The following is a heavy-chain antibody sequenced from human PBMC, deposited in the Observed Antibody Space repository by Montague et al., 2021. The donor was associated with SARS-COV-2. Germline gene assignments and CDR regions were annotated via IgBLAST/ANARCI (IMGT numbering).Heavy chain of an antibody. V-gene: IGHV5-51*01. CDR2: IYPGDSDT. Sequence: QSGAEVKKPGESLKISCKGSGYSFTSYWIGWVRQMPGKGLEWMGIIYPGDSDTRYSPSFQGQVTISADKSISTAYLQWSSLKASDTATYYCARCSNYDILTGTNYYYYYMDVWGKGTTVTVSS. J-gene: IGHJ6*03. CDR3: ARCSNYDILTGTNYYYYYMDV. D-gene: IGHD3-9*01. CDR1: GYSFTSYW.